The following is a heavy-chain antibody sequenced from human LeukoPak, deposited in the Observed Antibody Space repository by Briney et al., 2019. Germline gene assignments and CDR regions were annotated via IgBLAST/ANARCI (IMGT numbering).Heavy chain of an antibody. Sequence: GGSLRLSCAASGFTFSSYWMSWVRQAPGKGLEWVANIKQDGSEKYYVDSVKGRFTISRDNAKNSLYLQMNSLRAEDTAVYYCARSGGKTDEYGDYAGLAFDICGEGTMVTVSS. CDR3: ARSGGKTDEYGDYAGLAFDI. D-gene: IGHD4-17*01. J-gene: IGHJ3*02. CDR2: IKQDGSEK. V-gene: IGHV3-7*01. CDR1: GFTFSSYW.